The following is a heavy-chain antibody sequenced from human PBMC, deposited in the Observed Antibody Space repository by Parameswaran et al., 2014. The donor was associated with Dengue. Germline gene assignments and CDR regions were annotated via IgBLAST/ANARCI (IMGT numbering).Heavy chain of an antibody. CDR1: GFIFSDYA. D-gene: IGHD2-15*01. J-gene: IGHJ4*02. CDR2: ISGSGGRT. V-gene: IGHV3-23*01. Sequence: QAGGSLRLSCAASGFIFSDYAMSWVRQAPGKGLEWVSTISGSGGRTYYADSVKGRFTISRDNAKNSLYLQMNSLRAEDTAVYYCAAGYCSGTSCSPTKGDYWGQGTLVTVSS. CDR3: AAGYCSGTSCSPTKGDY.